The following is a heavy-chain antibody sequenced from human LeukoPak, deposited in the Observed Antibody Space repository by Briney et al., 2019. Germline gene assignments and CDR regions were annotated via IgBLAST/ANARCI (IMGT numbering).Heavy chain of an antibody. CDR2: ISTTSSYI. CDR1: GFTFSRYS. CDR3: ARDPGDNNY. V-gene: IGHV3-21*04. J-gene: IGHJ4*02. Sequence: PGGSLRLSCAASGFTFSRYSMYWVRQAPGKGLEWVSSISTTSSYIYYADSVKGRFTISRDNSKNTLYLQMNSLRAEDTAVYYCARDPGDNNYWGQGTLVTVSS. D-gene: IGHD1-1*01.